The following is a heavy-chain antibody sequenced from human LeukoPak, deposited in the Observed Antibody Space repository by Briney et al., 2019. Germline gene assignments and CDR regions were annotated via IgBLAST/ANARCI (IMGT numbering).Heavy chain of an antibody. CDR3: AKAEGYGARDY. Sequence: ASVKVSCKASGYTFTSYGISWVRQAPGQGLESMGIINPSGGITTYSQRFQGRVTMTRDTSTRTVYMELNNLTSGDTAVYYCAKAEGYGARDYWGQGTLVTVSS. CDR1: GYTFTSYG. D-gene: IGHD5-18*01. V-gene: IGHV1-46*01. J-gene: IGHJ4*02. CDR2: INPSGGIT.